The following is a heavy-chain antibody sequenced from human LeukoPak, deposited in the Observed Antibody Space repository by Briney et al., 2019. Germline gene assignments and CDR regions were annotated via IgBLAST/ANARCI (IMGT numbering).Heavy chain of an antibody. CDR2: IYPGDSDT. Sequence: GESLKISCKGSGYSFTSYWIGWVRQMPGKGLEWMGIIYPGDSDTRYSPSFQGQVTISADKSISTAHLQWSSLKASDTAMYYCARQESLYCSGGSCYGGPFDYWGQGTLVTVSS. J-gene: IGHJ4*02. D-gene: IGHD2-15*01. CDR3: ARQESLYCSGGSCYGGPFDY. V-gene: IGHV5-51*01. CDR1: GYSFTSYW.